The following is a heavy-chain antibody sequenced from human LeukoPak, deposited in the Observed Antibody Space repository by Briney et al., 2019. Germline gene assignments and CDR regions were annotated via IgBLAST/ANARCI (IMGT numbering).Heavy chain of an antibody. D-gene: IGHD5-18*01. Sequence: GRSLRLSCAASGFTFSSYAMHWVRQAPGKGLKWVAVISYDGSNKYYADSVKGRFTISRDNSKNTLYLQMNSLRAEDTAVYYCAREHPMVTSFDYWGQGTLVTVSS. CDR2: ISYDGSNK. CDR3: AREHPMVTSFDY. J-gene: IGHJ4*02. V-gene: IGHV3-30*04. CDR1: GFTFSSYA.